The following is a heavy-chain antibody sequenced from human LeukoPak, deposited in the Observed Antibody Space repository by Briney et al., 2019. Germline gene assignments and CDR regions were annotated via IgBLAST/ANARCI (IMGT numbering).Heavy chain of an antibody. CDR2: INPNSGGT. J-gene: IGHJ4*02. D-gene: IGHD2-2*01. CDR1: GYTFTGYY. Sequence: ASVKVSCKASGYTFTGYYMHWVRQAPGQGLEWMGWINPNSGGTNYAQKFQGRVTMTRDTSISTAYMELSRLRSDDTAVYYCARDLRSSYTYYCDYWGQGTLVTVSS. V-gene: IGHV1-2*02. CDR3: ARDLRSSYTYYCDY.